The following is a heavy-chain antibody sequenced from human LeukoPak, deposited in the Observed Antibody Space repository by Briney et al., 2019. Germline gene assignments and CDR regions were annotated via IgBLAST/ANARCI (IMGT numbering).Heavy chain of an antibody. V-gene: IGHV2-70*11. CDR2: IDWDDDK. D-gene: IGHD2-2*01. CDR3: ARHRYIVVEGGGPFDY. Sequence: SGPALVKPTQTLTLTCTFSGFSLSTSGMCVSWIRQPPGKALEWLARIDWDDDKYYSTSLKTRLTISKDTSKNQVALTMTNMDPVDTATYYCARHRYIVVEGGGPFDYWGQGTLVTVSS. J-gene: IGHJ4*02. CDR1: GFSLSTSGMC.